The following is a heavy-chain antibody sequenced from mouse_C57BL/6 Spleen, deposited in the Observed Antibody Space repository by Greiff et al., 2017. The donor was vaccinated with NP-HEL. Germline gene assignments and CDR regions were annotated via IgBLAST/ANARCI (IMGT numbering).Heavy chain of an antibody. V-gene: IGHV5-12*01. CDR2: ISNGGGST. CDR3: ARQGGLGRYYFDY. CDR1: GFTFSDYY. J-gene: IGHJ2*01. Sequence: EVKVIESGGGLVQPGGSLKLSCAASGFTFSDYYMYWVRQTPEKRLEWVAYISNGGGSTYYPDTVKSRFTLSRDNATNTLYLQMSRLKSEDTAMYYCARQGGLGRYYFDYWGKGTTLTVDS. D-gene: IGHD4-1*01.